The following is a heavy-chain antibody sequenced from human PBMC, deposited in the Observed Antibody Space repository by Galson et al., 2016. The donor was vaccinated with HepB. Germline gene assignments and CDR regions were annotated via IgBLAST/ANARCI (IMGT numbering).Heavy chain of an antibody. V-gene: IGHV3-30*03. J-gene: IGHJ4*02. CDR1: GFPFSDYA. CDR2: VSSDGSTH. CDR3: ARDAKDHSTLGDYGDHFDY. D-gene: IGHD4-17*01. Sequence: SLRLSCAASGFPFSDYALHWVRQAPGKGLEWVAVVSSDGSTHFYGDAVKGRFTISRDNSKNTLVLQTNGLRGDDTAVYYCARDAKDHSTLGDYGDHFDYWGQGSLVTVSS.